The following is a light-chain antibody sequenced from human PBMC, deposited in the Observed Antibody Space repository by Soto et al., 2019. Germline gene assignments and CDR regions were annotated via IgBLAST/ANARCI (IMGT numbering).Light chain of an antibody. J-gene: IGLJ1*01. CDR1: NIGSKS. Sequence: SYELIQPPSVSVAPGKTARITCGGNNIGSKSVHWYQQKPGQAPVLVIYYDSDRPSGIPERFSGSNSGNTATLTISRVEAGDEADYYCQVWDSSSDPRGVFGTGTKVTVL. CDR2: YDS. CDR3: QVWDSSSDPRGV. V-gene: IGLV3-21*04.